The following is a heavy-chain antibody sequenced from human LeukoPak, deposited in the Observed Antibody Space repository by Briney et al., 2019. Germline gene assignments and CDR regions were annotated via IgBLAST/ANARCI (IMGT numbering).Heavy chain of an antibody. CDR2: IYYSGST. V-gene: IGHV4-30-4*08. D-gene: IGHD4-17*01. Sequence: SETLSLTXTVSGGSISSGDYYWSWIRQPPGKGLEWIGYIYYSGSTYYNPSLKSRVTISVDTSKNQFSLKLSSVTAADTAVYYCARADTVTTAASDIWGQGTMVTVSS. CDR1: GGSISSGDYY. J-gene: IGHJ3*02. CDR3: ARADTVTTAASDI.